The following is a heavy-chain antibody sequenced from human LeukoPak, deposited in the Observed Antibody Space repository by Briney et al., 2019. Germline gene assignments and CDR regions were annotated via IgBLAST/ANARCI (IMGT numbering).Heavy chain of an antibody. Sequence: SETLSLTCTVSGGSISSYYSSWIRQPAGKGLEWIGRIYTSGSTNYNPSLKSRVTMSVDTSKNQFSLKLSSVTAADTAVYYCAREKNIAAAGPYYYYYMDVWGKGTTVTISS. J-gene: IGHJ6*03. CDR1: GGSISSYY. CDR3: AREKNIAAAGPYYYYYMDV. V-gene: IGHV4-4*07. CDR2: IYTSGST. D-gene: IGHD6-13*01.